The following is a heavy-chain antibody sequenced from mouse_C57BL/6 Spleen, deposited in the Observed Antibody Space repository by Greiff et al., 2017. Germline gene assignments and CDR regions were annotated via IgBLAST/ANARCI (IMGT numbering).Heavy chain of an antibody. CDR1: GYTFTSYW. D-gene: IGHD1-1*01. CDR2: IDPSDSYT. CDR3: ARSPYYDGSSYEKFDD. V-gene: IGHV1-50*01. J-gene: IGHJ3*01. Sequence: VQLQQPGAELVKPGASVKLSCKASGYTFTSYWMQWVKQRPGQGLEWIGEIDPSDSYTNYNQKFKGKATLTVDTSSSTAYMQLSSLTSEDSAVYYSARSPYYDGSSYEKFDDWGQGTLVTVSA.